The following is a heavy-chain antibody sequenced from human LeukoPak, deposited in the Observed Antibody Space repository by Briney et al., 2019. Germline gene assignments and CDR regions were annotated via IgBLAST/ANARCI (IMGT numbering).Heavy chain of an antibody. D-gene: IGHD6-19*01. CDR1: GGSISPYY. J-gene: IGHJ4*02. CDR3: ARGFSNGWYQDH. CDR2: ISYSGST. V-gene: IGHV4-59*01. Sequence: SETLSLTCTVSGGSISPYYWSRIRQPPGKGLEWIGFISYSGSTNYNPSLRSRVTMSVDTSKNQFSLKLSSVTAADTAVYYCARGFSNGWYQDHWGQGTLVAVSS.